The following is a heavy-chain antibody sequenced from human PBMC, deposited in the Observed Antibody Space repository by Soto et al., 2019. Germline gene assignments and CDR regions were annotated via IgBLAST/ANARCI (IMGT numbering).Heavy chain of an antibody. CDR3: AKASTYEYVWGSFRYYFDH. Sequence: GGSLRLSCAASGFSFNIYAMSWVRQAPGKGLEWVSGISGSGDRTHYVDSVKGRFTISRDNVKNTLYLQMNSLRAEDTAVYYCAKASTYEYVWGSFRYYFDHWGQGALVTVS. CDR2: ISGSGDRT. CDR1: GFSFNIYA. J-gene: IGHJ4*02. D-gene: IGHD3-16*02. V-gene: IGHV3-23*01.